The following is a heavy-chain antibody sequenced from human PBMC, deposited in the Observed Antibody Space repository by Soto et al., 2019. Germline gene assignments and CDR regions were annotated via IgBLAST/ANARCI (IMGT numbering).Heavy chain of an antibody. J-gene: IGHJ5*02. V-gene: IGHV3-21*01. CDR3: TRDQGGSYDSWFDP. Sequence: EVQVVESGGGLVQPGGSLRLSCSFTFSMYSMNWVRQAPGKGLEWVASISSGGDYIKYADSVKGRFNISRDNAKNSVSLQMNSLRVDDTAIYFCTRDQGGSYDSWFDPWGQGTLVTVSS. D-gene: IGHD1-26*01. CDR2: ISSGGDYI. CDR1: FTFSMYS.